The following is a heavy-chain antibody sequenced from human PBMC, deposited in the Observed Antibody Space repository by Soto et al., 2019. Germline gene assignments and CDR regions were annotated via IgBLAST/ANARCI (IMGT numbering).Heavy chain of an antibody. V-gene: IGHV4-59*01. Sequence: PSETLSLTCTVSGGSISSYYWSWIRQPPGKGLEWIGYIYYSWSTNYNPSLKSRVTISVDTSKNQFSLKLSSVTAADTAVYYCARARSSSWTEQFDYWGQGTLVTVSS. CDR2: IYYSWST. J-gene: IGHJ4*02. D-gene: IGHD6-13*01. CDR3: ARARSSSWTEQFDY. CDR1: GGSISSYY.